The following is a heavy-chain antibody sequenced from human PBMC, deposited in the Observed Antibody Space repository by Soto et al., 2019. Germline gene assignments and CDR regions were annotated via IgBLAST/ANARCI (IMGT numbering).Heavy chain of an antibody. V-gene: IGHV2-5*02. D-gene: IGHD3-10*01. CDR2: IYWDDDK. CDR1: GFSLSSSGVG. J-gene: IGHJ4*02. CDR3: ARGGWTTYYSPFFDY. Sequence: QITLKESGPPLVRPTQTLTLTCTFSGFSLSSSGVGVGWIRQPPGKALEWLALIYWDDDKRYSPSLKSRLNITKDTSKNQVVLTLTKLDTVDTATYYCARGGWTTYYSPFFDYWGQGTLVTVSS.